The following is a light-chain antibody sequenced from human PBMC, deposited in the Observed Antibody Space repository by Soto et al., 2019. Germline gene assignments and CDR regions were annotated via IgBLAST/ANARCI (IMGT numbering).Light chain of an antibody. V-gene: IGLV1-40*01. CDR2: GNS. J-gene: IGLJ2*01. Sequence: QSVLTQPPSVSGAPGQRVTISCTWSSSNIGAGYDVHWYQQLPGPAPKLLIYGNSNRPSGVPDRFSGSKSGTSASLAITGLQAEDESDYYCQSYDSSLSGSVFGGGTKLPVL. CDR1: SSNIGAGYD. CDR3: QSYDSSLSGSV.